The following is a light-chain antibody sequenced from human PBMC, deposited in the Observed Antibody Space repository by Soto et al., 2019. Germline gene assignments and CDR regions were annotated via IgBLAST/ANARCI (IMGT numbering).Light chain of an antibody. Sequence: EIVMTQSPATLSVSPGERAILSCRASRSVSSNLAWYQQKPGQAPRLLIYGASTRATGIPARFSGSGSGTEFTLTISSLQSEDFAVYYCQQYNNWPPWTFGQGTNVEIK. V-gene: IGKV3D-15*01. CDR3: QQYNNWPPWT. CDR1: RSVSSN. CDR2: GAS. J-gene: IGKJ1*01.